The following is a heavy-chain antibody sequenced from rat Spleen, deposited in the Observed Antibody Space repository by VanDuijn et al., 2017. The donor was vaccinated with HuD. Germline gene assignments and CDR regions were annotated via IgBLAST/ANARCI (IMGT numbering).Heavy chain of an antibody. J-gene: IGHJ2*01. CDR1: GFTFSDYY. Sequence: EVQLVESGGGLVQPGRSLKVSCAASGFTFSDYYMAWVRQAPTKGLEWVSTISYDGTAAYYRDSVKGRFTLSRDNAKSTLYLQMDSLRYEDTATYYCATHRKLRRVSPHYFDYWGQGVMVTVSS. D-gene: IGHD1-11*01. CDR2: ISYDGTAA. CDR3: ATHRKLRRVSPHYFDY. V-gene: IGHV5-7*01.